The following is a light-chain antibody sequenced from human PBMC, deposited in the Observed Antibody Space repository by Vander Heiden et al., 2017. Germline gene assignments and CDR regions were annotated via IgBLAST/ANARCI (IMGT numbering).Light chain of an antibody. CDR1: QSVSSY. J-gene: IGKJ5*01. Sequence: EIVLTQSPATLSLSPGERATLSCRASQSVSSYLAWYQQNPGQAPRLLIYDASNRATGIPARFSGSGSGTDFTLTISSLEPEDFAVYYCQQRSTPITFGQGTRLEIK. CDR3: QQRSTPIT. V-gene: IGKV3-11*01. CDR2: DAS.